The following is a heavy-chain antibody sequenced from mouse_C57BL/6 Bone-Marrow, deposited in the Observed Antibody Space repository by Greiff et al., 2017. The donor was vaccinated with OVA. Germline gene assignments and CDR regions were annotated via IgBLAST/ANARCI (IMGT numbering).Heavy chain of an antibody. CDR3: ARGGGATDDGYVDV. Sequence: VQLQQPGAELVRPGSSVKLSCKASGYTFTSYWMHWVKQRPIQGLEWIGNIDPSDGNTNYNQKFKGKATLTVDTSSSTAYMQLRSLTSEGSAVYYCARGGGATDDGYVDVWGKGTTLTVSS. CDR1: GYTFTSYW. V-gene: IGHV1-52*01. CDR2: IDPSDGNT. J-gene: IGHJ1*03. D-gene: IGHD3-1*01.